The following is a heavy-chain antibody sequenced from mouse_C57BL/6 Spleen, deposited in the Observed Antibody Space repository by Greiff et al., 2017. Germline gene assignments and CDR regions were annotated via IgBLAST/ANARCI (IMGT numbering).Heavy chain of an antibody. CDR1: GYTFTSYW. J-gene: IGHJ2*01. CDR2: IHPNSGST. Sequence: QVQLQQPGAELVKPGASVKLSCKASGYTFTSYWMHWVKQRPGQGLEWIGMIHPNSGSTNYNEKFKSKATLTVDKSSSTAYMQLSSLTSEDSAVYYCARSALTGTAYFDYWGQCTTLTVSS. D-gene: IGHD4-1*01. V-gene: IGHV1-64*01. CDR3: ARSALTGTAYFDY.